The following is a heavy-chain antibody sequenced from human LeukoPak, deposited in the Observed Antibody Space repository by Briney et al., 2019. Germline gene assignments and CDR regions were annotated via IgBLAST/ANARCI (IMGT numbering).Heavy chain of an antibody. V-gene: IGHV3-48*04. CDR1: GFTFTNYG. Sequence: GGSLRLSCEDSGFTFTNYGMNWVRQAPGRGLEWLSYISGSGSSIYYADSVKGRFTISRDNAKNSLYLQMNSLRAEDTAVYYCARRRIGIDYWGQGTLVTVSS. D-gene: IGHD2-15*01. CDR2: ISGSGSSI. CDR3: ARRRIGIDY. J-gene: IGHJ4*02.